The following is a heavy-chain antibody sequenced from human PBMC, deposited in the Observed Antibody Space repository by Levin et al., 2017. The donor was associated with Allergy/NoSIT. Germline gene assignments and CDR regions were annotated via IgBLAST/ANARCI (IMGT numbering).Heavy chain of an antibody. J-gene: IGHJ4*02. CDR2: INTDGSSI. Sequence: GGSLRLSCADSGFTFSTYWMHWVRQAPGKGLVWVSRINTDGSSITYADSVKGRFTISRDNAKNRLYLQMNSLRAEDTAVYYCASSLYTYGIDSWGQGTLVTVSS. V-gene: IGHV3-74*01. D-gene: IGHD5-18*01. CDR3: ASSLYTYGIDS. CDR1: GFTFSTYW.